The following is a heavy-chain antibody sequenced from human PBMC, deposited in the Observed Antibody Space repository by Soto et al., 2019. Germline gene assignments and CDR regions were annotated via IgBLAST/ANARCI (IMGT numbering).Heavy chain of an antibody. J-gene: IGHJ4*02. CDR2: ISYDGSNK. D-gene: IGHD6-13*01. CDR3: ARDGYLYSSSPPYFDY. CDR1: GFTFSSYS. Sequence: VGSLSLPCAVSGFTFSSYSMQLVRQAPGKGLEWVAVISYDGSNKYYADSVKGRFTISRDNSKNTLYLQMNSLRAEDTAVYYCARDGYLYSSSPPYFDYRGQGTLVTVSS. V-gene: IGHV3-30-3*01.